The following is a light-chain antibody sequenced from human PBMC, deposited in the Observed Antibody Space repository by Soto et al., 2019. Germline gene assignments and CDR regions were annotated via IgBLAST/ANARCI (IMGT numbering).Light chain of an antibody. J-gene: IGKJ1*01. CDR2: DAS. V-gene: IGKV3-15*01. Sequence: EMVMTQSPATLSVSPGERATLSCRASQSINSNLAWYQQKPGQAPRLLIYDASTRASGIPARFSGSGSGTEFTLPIASLQSEDFAIYYCQQYNFQGTFGQGTKVEMK. CDR3: QQYNFQGT. CDR1: QSINSN.